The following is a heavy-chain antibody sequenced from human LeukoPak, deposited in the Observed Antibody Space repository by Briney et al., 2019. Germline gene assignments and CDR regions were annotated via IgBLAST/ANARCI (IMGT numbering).Heavy chain of an antibody. CDR2: MRVDGSDI. D-gene: IGHD6-19*01. CDR1: GFTLTYDF. J-gene: IGHJ4*02. CDR3: ARGRGWTYDS. V-gene: IGHV3-7*04. Sequence: GGSLRLSCAASGFTLTYDFMTWVRQAPGKGLEWVANMRVDGSDIHYLDSVKGRFTISSDNARNSLYLQMNSLRAEDTAVYYCARGRGWTYDSWGRGTLVTVSS.